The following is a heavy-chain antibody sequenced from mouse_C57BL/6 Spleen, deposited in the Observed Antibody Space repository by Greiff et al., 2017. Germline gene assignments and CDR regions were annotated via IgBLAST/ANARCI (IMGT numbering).Heavy chain of an antibody. CDR1: GYTFTSYW. CDR2: IDPNSGGT. CDR3: ASPYYSNFDY. Sequence: QVHVKQPGAELVKPGASVKLSCKASGYTFTSYWMHWVKQRPGRGLEWIGRIDPNSGGTKYNEKFKSKATLTVDKPSSTAYMQLSSLTSEDSAVYYCASPYYSNFDYWGQGTTLTVSS. D-gene: IGHD2-5*01. J-gene: IGHJ2*01. V-gene: IGHV1-72*01.